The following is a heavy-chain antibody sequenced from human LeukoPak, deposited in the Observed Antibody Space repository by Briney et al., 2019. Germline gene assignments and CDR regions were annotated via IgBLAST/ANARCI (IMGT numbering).Heavy chain of an antibody. CDR3: AKAPQLVLIPLIFDY. CDR2: IRYDGSNK. D-gene: IGHD2-8*01. Sequence: PGGSLRLSCAASGFTFSSYGMHWVRQAPGKGLEWVAFIRYDGSNKYYADSVKGRFTISRDNSKNTLYLQMNSLRAEDTAVYYCAKAPQLVLIPLIFDYWGQGTLVTVSS. J-gene: IGHJ4*02. CDR1: GFTFSSYG. V-gene: IGHV3-30*02.